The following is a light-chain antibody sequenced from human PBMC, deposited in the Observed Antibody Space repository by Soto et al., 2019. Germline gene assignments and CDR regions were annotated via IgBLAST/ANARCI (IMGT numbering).Light chain of an antibody. CDR3: QQTSAFPRT. CDR1: RDISNS. Sequence: IQMTQSHSSVSASFGARLTITCRSSRDISNSLGWYQQTPGKAPKLLLRGASSLHRGVPSRLSGGGAGTEFTLTNSSLEPEDFATYYCQQTSAFPRTFGQGTKVDIK. CDR2: GAS. V-gene: IGKV1-12*01. J-gene: IGKJ1*01.